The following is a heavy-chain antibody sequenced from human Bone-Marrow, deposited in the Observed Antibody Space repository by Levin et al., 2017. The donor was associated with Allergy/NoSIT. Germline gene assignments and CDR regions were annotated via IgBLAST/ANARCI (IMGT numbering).Heavy chain of an antibody. CDR2: IIPVFDTT. J-gene: IGHJ4*02. D-gene: IGHD2-8*01. CDR1: GDIFNNFA. CDR3: ARDSSVSGGGGFDY. V-gene: IGHV1-69*13. Sequence: SVKVSCKASGDIFNNFAITWVRQAPGQGLEWMGGIIPVFDTTNYAQTFQGRLTITWDESTSTGYMDLNTLVSQDTAVYFCARDSSVSGGGGFDYWGQGTLVSVSS.